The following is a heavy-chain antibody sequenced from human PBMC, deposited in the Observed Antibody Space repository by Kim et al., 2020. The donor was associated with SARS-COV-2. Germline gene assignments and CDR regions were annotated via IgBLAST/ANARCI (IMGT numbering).Heavy chain of an antibody. CDR3: ARDRSGYSYEIDY. CDR2: ISSSSSYI. J-gene: IGHJ4*02. V-gene: IGHV3-21*01. D-gene: IGHD5-18*01. Sequence: GGSLRLSCAASGFTFSSYSMNWVRQAPGKGLEWVSSISSSSSYIYYADSVKGRFTISRDNAKNSLYLQMNSLRAEDTAVYYCARDRSGYSYEIDYWGQGTLVTVSS. CDR1: GFTFSSYS.